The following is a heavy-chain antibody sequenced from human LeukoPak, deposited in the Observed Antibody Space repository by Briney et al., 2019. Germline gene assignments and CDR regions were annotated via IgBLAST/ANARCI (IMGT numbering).Heavy chain of an antibody. V-gene: IGHV3-30*18. Sequence: GGSLRLSCAASGFTFGSYGMHWVRQAPGKGLEWVAVISYDGSNKYYADSVKGRFTISRDNSENTLYLQMNSLRAEDTAVYYCAKEGYCSGDCYTHFDYWGQGTLVTVSS. J-gene: IGHJ4*02. CDR2: ISYDGSNK. CDR3: AKEGYCSGDCYTHFDY. D-gene: IGHD2-21*02. CDR1: GFTFGSYG.